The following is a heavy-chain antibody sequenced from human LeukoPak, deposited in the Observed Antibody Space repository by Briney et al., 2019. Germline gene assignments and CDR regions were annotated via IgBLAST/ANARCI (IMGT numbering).Heavy chain of an antibody. Sequence: PSETLSLTCTVSGGSINSKNYYWGWIRQPPGKGLEWVSGISPSGHITYYADSGQGRFTISRDNAKNSLYLQMNSLRAEDTAVYFCARLGGTYDILTGYHNGWYYYYMDVWGKGTTVTVSS. J-gene: IGHJ6*03. CDR3: ARLGGTYDILTGYHNGWYYYYMDV. D-gene: IGHD3-9*01. CDR2: ISPSGHIT. V-gene: IGHV3-11*04. CDR1: GGSINSKNYY.